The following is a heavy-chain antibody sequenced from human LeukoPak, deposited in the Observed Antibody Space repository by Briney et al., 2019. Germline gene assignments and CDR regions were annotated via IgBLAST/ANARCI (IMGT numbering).Heavy chain of an antibody. CDR2: INPNGGGT. Sequence: ASVKVSCKASGYTFTSYGISWVRQAPGEGLGWMAWINPNGGGTKYAQKFQDRLTMTWDTSISTAYMELNTLTSDDTAVYYCAREAPMVGDSFDIWGHGTMVTVSS. J-gene: IGHJ3*02. CDR3: AREAPMVGDSFDI. CDR1: GYTFTSYG. D-gene: IGHD3-10*02. V-gene: IGHV1-2*02.